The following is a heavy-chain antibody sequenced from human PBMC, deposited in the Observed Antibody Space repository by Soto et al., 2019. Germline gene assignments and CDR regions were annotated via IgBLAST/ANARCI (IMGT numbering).Heavy chain of an antibody. CDR1: GFTFSSYA. V-gene: IGHV3-30-3*01. Sequence: QVQLVESGGGVVQPGRSLRLSCAASGFTFSSYAMHWVRQAPGKGLEWVAVISYDGSNKYYADSVKGRFTISRDNSKNTLYLQMNSLRAEDTAVYYCARRAGNYEDSSGYLTDAFDSWGQGTMVTVSS. D-gene: IGHD3-22*01. CDR2: ISYDGSNK. CDR3: ARRAGNYEDSSGYLTDAFDS. J-gene: IGHJ3*02.